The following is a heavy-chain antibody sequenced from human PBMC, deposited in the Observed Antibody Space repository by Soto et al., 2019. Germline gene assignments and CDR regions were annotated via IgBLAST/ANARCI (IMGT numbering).Heavy chain of an antibody. CDR2: ISSSSSYT. J-gene: IGHJ6*02. CDR3: ARDGNGSGWSQDYYGMDV. Sequence: PGGSLRLSCAASGFTFSDYYMSWIRQAPGKGLEWVSYISSSSSYTNYADSVKGRFTISRDNAKNSLYLQMNSLRAEDTAVYYCARDGNGSGWSQDYYGMDVWGQGTTVTVSS. V-gene: IGHV3-11*05. D-gene: IGHD6-19*01. CDR1: GFTFSDYY.